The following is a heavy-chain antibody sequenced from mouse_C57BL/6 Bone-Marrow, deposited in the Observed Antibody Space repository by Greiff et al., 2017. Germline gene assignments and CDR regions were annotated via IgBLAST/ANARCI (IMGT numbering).Heavy chain of an antibody. V-gene: IGHV1-50*01. CDR2: IDPSDSYT. D-gene: IGHD1-1*01. Sequence: QVQLQQPGAELVKPGASVKLSCKASGYTFTSYWMQWVKQRPGQGLEWIGEIDPSDSYTNYNQKFKGKATLTVDTSSSTAYMQLSSLSSEDSAVYDCARAWLVGGFTSYWGQGTLVTVSA. J-gene: IGHJ3*01. CDR1: GYTFTSYW. CDR3: ARAWLVGGFTSY.